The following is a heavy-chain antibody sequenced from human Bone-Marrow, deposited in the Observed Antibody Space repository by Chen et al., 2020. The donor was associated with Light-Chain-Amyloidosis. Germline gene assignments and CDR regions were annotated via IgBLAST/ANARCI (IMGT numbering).Heavy chain of an antibody. CDR3: TKTPYDVLTGSLIFDY. J-gene: IGHJ4*02. V-gene: IGHV3-NL1*01. CDR2: ISSGGGST. CDR1: GFTFSSYG. D-gene: IGHD3-9*01. Sequence: QVQLVESGGGVVQPGGSLRLSCAASGFTFSSYGLHWVRQAPGKGLEWVSAISSGGGSTYYADSVNGRFTISRDNSRNTLYLQMNSLRVEDTAMYYCTKTPYDVLTGSLIFDYWGQGNLVTVSS.